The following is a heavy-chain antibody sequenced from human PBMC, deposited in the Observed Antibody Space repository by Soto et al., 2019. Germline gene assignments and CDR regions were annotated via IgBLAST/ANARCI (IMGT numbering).Heavy chain of an antibody. V-gene: IGHV3-74*01. CDR1: GFTFSNSW. CDR3: AGAGEFRFDY. D-gene: IGHD3-16*01. Sequence: PGGSLRLSCEASGFTFSNSWMHWVRQAPGEGPVWVARMNSDGSTTNHADSVKGRFTISRDNAKNTLYLQMNSLRAEDTAVYYCAGAGEFRFDYWGQGTLVTVSS. CDR2: MNSDGSTT. J-gene: IGHJ4*02.